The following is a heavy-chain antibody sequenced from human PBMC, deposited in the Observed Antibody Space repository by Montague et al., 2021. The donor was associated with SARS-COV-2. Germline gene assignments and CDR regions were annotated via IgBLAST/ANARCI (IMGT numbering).Heavy chain of an antibody. D-gene: IGHD3-3*01. J-gene: IGHJ6*02. Sequence: SETLSLTCTVSGGSISNYYWCWIRQSPGKGLEWIAYMYYCGSTNYNPSLKSRATISVDTSTSQFSLTLSSMTAADTAVYYCARARGGTIFGVIGAYDGMDVWGQGTTVTVS. CDR1: GGSISNYY. CDR2: MYYCGST. CDR3: ARARGGTIFGVIGAYDGMDV. V-gene: IGHV4-59*01.